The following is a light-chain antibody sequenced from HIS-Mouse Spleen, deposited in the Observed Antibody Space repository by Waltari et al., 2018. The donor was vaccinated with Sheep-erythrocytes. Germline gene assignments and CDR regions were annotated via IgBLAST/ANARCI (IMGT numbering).Light chain of an antibody. CDR3: QVWDSSSDHYV. CDR1: NIGCKS. CDR2: DDS. Sequence: SYVLTQPPSVSVAPGKTARITRGGNNIGCKSVHWYQQKPGQAPVLGVYDDSDRPSGIPERFSGSNSGNTATLTISRVEAGDEADYYCQVWDSSSDHYVFGTGTKVTVL. V-gene: IGLV3-21*03. J-gene: IGLJ1*01.